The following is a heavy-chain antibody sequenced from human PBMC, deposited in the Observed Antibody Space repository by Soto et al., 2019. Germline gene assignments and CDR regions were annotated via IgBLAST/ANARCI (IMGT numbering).Heavy chain of an antibody. D-gene: IGHD3-9*01. J-gene: IGHJ6*03. V-gene: IGHV4-39*01. CDR1: GGSISSDSYY. CDR3: ARHVADNYHYYYMDV. CDR2: IHYGGDT. Sequence: ASETLSLTCTVSGGSISSDSYYWGWIRQPPGKGPEWIGTIHYGGDTYYSPSLRSRVSLSVDTSKNQFSLRLRSVTAADTAVYYCARHVADNYHYYYMDVWGKGTTVTVSS.